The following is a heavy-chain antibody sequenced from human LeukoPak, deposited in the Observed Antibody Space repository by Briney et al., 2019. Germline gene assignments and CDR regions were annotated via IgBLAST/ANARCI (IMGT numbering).Heavy chain of an antibody. J-gene: IGHJ4*02. V-gene: IGHV3-21*06. Sequence: PGGSLRLSCAASGFTFSTFAMHWVRLSPGKGLEWVSSITGSGPYILYADSVKRRFTISRDNTKNLLYLEMNSLRVEDTAVYYCVRDRHYIGNREVRFPYWGQGALVTVSS. CDR2: ITGSGPYI. CDR3: VRDRHYIGNREVRFPY. D-gene: IGHD3-10*01. CDR1: GFTFSTFA.